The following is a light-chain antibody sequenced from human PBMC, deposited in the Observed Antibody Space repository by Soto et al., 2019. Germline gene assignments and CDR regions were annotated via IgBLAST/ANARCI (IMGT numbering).Light chain of an antibody. CDR3: SSYTSTSRYV. Sequence: QSVLTQPPSVSGSPGQSVTISCTGTSSDVGRYDRVSWYQQPPGTAPKLIIYEATNRPSGVPVRFSGSKSGNTASLTISGLQAEDEADYYCSSYTSTSRYVFGAGTKVTVL. J-gene: IGLJ1*01. CDR1: SSDVGRYDR. V-gene: IGLV2-18*02. CDR2: EAT.